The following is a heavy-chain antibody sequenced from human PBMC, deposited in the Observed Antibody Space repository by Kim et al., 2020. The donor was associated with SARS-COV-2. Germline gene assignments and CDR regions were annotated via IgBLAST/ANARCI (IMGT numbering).Heavy chain of an antibody. J-gene: IGHJ6*02. CDR3: AKEGLAYCGGDCYRDYYYYGMDV. Sequence: GGSLRLSCAASGFTFSSYGMHWVRQAPGKGLEWVAVIWYDGSNKYYADSVKGRFTISRDNSKNTLYLQMNSLRAEDTAVYYCAKEGLAYCGGDCYRDYYYYGMDVWGQGTTVTVSS. CDR2: IWYDGSNK. V-gene: IGHV3-33*06. D-gene: IGHD2-21*02. CDR1: GFTFSSYG.